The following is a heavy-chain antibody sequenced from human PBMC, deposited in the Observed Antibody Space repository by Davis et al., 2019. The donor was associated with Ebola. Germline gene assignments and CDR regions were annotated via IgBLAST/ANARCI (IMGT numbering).Heavy chain of an antibody. CDR2: IYHSGST. D-gene: IGHD4-17*01. CDR1: GGSFSGYY. Sequence: SETLSLTCAVYGGSFSGYYWSWIRQPPGKGLEWIGEIYHSGSTNYNPSLKSRVTISVDKSKNQFSLKLSSVTAADTAVYYCARDDYGDYAFDYWGQGTLVTVSS. CDR3: ARDDYGDYAFDY. V-gene: IGHV4-34*01. J-gene: IGHJ4*02.